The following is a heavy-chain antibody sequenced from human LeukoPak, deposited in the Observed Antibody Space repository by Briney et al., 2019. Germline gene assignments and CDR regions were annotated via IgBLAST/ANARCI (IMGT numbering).Heavy chain of an antibody. J-gene: IGHJ4*02. V-gene: IGHV1-69*13. D-gene: IGHD6-13*01. CDR3: ATHNIAAADYFDY. CDR1: GGTFSSYA. Sequence: SVTVSCKASGGTFSSYAISWVRQAPGQGLEWMGGIIPIFGTANYAQKFQGRVTITADESTSTAYMELSSLRSEDTAVYYCATHNIAAADYFDYWGQGTLVTVSS. CDR2: IIPIFGTA.